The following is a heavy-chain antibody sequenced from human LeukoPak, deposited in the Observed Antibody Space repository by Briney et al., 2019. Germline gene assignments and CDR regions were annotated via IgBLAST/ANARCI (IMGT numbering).Heavy chain of an antibody. D-gene: IGHD3-22*01. CDR3: ARHGDSSGYRDAFDI. J-gene: IGHJ3*02. Sequence: PGESLKISCKGSGYSFTSYWIGWVRQMPGKGLEWMGIICPGDSDTRYSPSFQGHVTISADKFISTAYLQWSSLKASDTAMYYCARHGDSSGYRDAFDIWGQGTMVTVSS. V-gene: IGHV5-51*01. CDR2: ICPGDSDT. CDR1: GYSFTSYW.